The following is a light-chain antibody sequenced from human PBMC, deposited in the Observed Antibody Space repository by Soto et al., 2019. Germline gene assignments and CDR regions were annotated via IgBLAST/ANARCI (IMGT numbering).Light chain of an antibody. CDR1: SSDVGGYNY. V-gene: IGLV2-11*01. Sequence: QSALTQPRSVSGSPGQSVTISCTGTSSDVGGYNYVSWYQQHPGKAPKLMIYDVTQRPSGVPDRFSGSKSGNTASLTISGLQAADEADYCCCSYAGSYNFRVVFGGGTQLTVL. CDR3: CSYAGSYNFRVV. CDR2: DVT. J-gene: IGLJ2*01.